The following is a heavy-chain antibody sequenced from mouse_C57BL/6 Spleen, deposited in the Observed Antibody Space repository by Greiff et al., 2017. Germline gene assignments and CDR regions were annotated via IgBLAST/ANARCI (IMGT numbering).Heavy chain of an antibody. CDR1: GYTFTSYW. D-gene: IGHD2-4*01. CDR3: ARAVIYYDYDGSFDY. J-gene: IGHJ2*01. V-gene: IGHV1-64*01. CDR2: IHPNSGST. Sequence: QVQLQQPGAELVKPGASVKLSCKASGYTFTSYWMHWVKQRPGQGLEWIGMIHPNSGSTNYNEKFKSKATLTVDKSSSTAYMQLSSLTSEDSAVYYCARAVIYYDYDGSFDYWGRGTTLTVSS.